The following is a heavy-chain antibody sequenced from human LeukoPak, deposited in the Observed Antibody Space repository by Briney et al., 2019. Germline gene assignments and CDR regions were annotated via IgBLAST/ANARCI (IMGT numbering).Heavy chain of an antibody. J-gene: IGHJ4*02. D-gene: IGHD6-19*01. CDR3: AKFTSGWFEDC. CDR2: IYSGGST. Sequence: PGGSLRLSCAASEFSVGSNYMTWVRQAPGKGLEWVSLIYSGGSTYYADSVKGRFTISRDNSKSILYLQMNSLRAEDTALYYCAKFTSGWFEDCWGQGTLVTVSS. CDR1: EFSVGSNY. V-gene: IGHV3-53*01.